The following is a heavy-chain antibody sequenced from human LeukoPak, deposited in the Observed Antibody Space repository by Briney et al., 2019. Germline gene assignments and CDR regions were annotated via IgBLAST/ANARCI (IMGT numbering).Heavy chain of an antibody. Sequence: GESLRLSCAASGFTFSSYWMSWVRQAPGKGLEWVANIKQDGSEKYYVDSVKGRFTISRDNAKNSLYLQMNSLRAEDTAVYYCARDSAMVVFRYFDYWGQGTLVTVSS. CDR1: GFTFSSYW. J-gene: IGHJ4*02. CDR3: ARDSAMVVFRYFDY. CDR2: IKQDGSEK. V-gene: IGHV3-7*01. D-gene: IGHD5-18*01.